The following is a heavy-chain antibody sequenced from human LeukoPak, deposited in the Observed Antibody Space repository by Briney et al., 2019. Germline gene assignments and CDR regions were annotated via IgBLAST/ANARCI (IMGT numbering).Heavy chain of an antibody. D-gene: IGHD1-7*01. CDR2: ISSSSSTI. J-gene: IGHJ4*02. CDR3: ASLYNWNYWVFDY. CDR1: GFTFSSYS. Sequence: GSLRLSCAASGFTFSSYSMNWVRQAPGKGLEWVSYISSSSSTIYYADSVKGRFTTSRDNAKNSLYLQMNSLRAEDTAVYYCASLYNWNYWVFDYWGQGTLVTVSS. V-gene: IGHV3-48*01.